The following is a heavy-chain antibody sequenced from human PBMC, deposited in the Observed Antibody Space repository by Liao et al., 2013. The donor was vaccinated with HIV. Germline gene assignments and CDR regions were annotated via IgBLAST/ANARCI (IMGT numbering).Heavy chain of an antibody. Sequence: QVQLQQWGAGLLKPSETLSLTCAVYGGSLSGYYWSWIRQPPGKGLEWIGEINHSGSTNYNPSLKSRVTISVDTSKNQFSLKLSSVTAADTAVYYCASGGWNEYFHRWGPGTLVTVSS. CDR1: GGSLSGYY. V-gene: IGHV4-34*01. CDR3: ASGGWNEYFHR. CDR2: INHSGST. J-gene: IGHJ1*01. D-gene: IGHD1-1*01.